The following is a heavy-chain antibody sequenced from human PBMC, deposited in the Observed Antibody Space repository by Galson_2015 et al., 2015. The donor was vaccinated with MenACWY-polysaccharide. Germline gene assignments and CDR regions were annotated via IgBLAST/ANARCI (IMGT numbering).Heavy chain of an antibody. CDR2: IIPSLGKP. Sequence: SVKVSCKASGGTFSNSGFYAISWVRPAPGQGLEWMGRIIPSLGKPNYAEKFQGRVAITADKSTSTAYMELSSLRSEDTAVYYCARDGYCSGGSCYFNYDYAVDAWGQGTTVTVSS. D-gene: IGHD2-15*01. CDR3: ARDGYCSGGSCYFNYDYAVDA. V-gene: IGHV1-69*04. J-gene: IGHJ6*02. CDR1: GGTFSNSGFYA.